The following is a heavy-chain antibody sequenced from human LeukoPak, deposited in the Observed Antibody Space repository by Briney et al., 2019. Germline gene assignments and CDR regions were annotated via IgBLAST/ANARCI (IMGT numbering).Heavy chain of an antibody. D-gene: IGHD4-23*01. J-gene: IGHJ6*03. CDR2: IYTSGST. CDR1: GGSISSYY. V-gene: IGHV4-4*07. CDR3: ARSITTVVTHHYYYYMDV. Sequence: PSETLSLTCTVSGGSISSYYWSWIRQPAGKGLEWIGRIYTSGSTNYNPSLKSRVTMSVDTSKNQFSLKLSSVTAADTAVYYCARSITTVVTHHYYYYMDVWGKGTTVTVSS.